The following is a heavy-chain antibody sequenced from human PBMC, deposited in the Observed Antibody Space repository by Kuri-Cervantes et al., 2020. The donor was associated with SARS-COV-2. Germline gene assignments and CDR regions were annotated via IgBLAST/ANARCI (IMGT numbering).Heavy chain of an antibody. J-gene: IGHJ4*02. D-gene: IGHD5-24*01. CDR2: ISYDGSNK. V-gene: IGHV3-30*18. CDR1: GFTFSSYG. Sequence: GESLKISCAASGFTFSSYGMHWVRQAPGKGLEWVAVISYDGSNKYYADSVKGRFTISRDNSKNTLYLQMNSLRAEGTAVYYCAKGSVEMATTYWGQGTLVTVSS. CDR3: AKGSVEMATTY.